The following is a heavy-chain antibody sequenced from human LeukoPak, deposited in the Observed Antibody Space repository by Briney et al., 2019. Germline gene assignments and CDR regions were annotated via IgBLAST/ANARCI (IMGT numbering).Heavy chain of an antibody. CDR3: ARDHWFDP. CDR2: IWYDGSNK. Sequence: PGGSLRLSCAASGFTFSSYGMHWLRQAPGKGLEWVAVIWYDGSNKDYADCVKCRFTISRDNSKNTLYLQMNSLRAEDTAVYYCARDHWFDPWGQGTLVTVSS. J-gene: IGHJ5*02. V-gene: IGHV3-33*08. CDR1: GFTFSSYG.